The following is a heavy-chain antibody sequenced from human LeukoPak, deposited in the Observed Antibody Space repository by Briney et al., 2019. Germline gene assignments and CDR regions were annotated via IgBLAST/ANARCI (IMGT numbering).Heavy chain of an antibody. Sequence: TGGSLRLSCAASDFTFSSYWMSWVRQAPGKGLEWVANIKHDGSEKYFVDSVKGRFTISRDNAKDSVYLQMNSLRAEDTAVYYCARDSTSYFDSRGHSSYYLDVWGKGTTVTVS. CDR3: ARDSTSYFDSRGHSSYYLDV. CDR1: DFTFSSYW. CDR2: IKHDGSEK. J-gene: IGHJ6*03. D-gene: IGHD3-22*01. V-gene: IGHV3-7*01.